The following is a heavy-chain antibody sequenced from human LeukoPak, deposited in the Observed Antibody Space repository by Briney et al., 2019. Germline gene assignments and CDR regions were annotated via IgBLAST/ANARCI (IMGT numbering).Heavy chain of an antibody. CDR3: VRDGPYYDVLTGYSPFDY. D-gene: IGHD3-9*01. J-gene: IGHJ4*02. CDR1: GFTFSSYT. CDR2: ISYDGINK. V-gene: IGHV3-30-3*01. Sequence: PGGSLRLSCAASGFTFSSYTIHWVRQAPGKGLEWVAVISYDGINKYYADSVKGRFTISRDSSKNTLYLQMNSLRAEDTAVYYCVRDGPYYDVLTGYSPFDYWGQGTLVTVSS.